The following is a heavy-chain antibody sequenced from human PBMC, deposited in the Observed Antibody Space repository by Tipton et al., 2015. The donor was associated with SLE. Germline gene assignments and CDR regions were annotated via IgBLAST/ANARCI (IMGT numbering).Heavy chain of an antibody. V-gene: IGHV4-31*03. CDR1: GGSISSAGYY. Sequence: TLSLTCTVSGGSISSAGYYWSWIRQRPGQGLEWVGYIYHSGSTYYNPSLKSRVIISVDTTKNQFSLKVSSVTAADTALYYCARMRRGNYDWYFDLWGRGTLVTVSS. J-gene: IGHJ2*01. CDR2: IYHSGST. D-gene: IGHD3-16*01. CDR3: ARMRRGNYDWYFDL.